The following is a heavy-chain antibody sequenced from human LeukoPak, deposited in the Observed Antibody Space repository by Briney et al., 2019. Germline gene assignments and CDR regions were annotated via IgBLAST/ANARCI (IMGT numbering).Heavy chain of an antibody. CDR3: ARLTTGTPYWFDP. D-gene: IGHD1-1*01. CDR1: GFTFSDYY. J-gene: IGHJ5*02. CDR2: ISSSGSTI. V-gene: IGHV3-11*01. Sequence: KPGGSLRLSCAASGFTFSDYYKSWIRQAPGKGLEWVSYISSSGSTIYYADSVKGRFTISRDNAKNSLYLQMNSLRAEDTAVYYCARLTTGTPYWFDPWGQGTLVTVSS.